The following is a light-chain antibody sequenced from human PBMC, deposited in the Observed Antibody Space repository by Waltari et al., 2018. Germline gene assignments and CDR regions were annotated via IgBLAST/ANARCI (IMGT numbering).Light chain of an antibody. V-gene: IGLV3-21*01. Sequence: SYVLTQPPSVSVAPGETARITCGGNNLESKSVHWYRQRPGQAPVVVISYDNDRAAGIPGRFSGSNAGNTGNLTISRGEAGDEADYYCQVWDANTDPGVFGTGTEVTVL. CDR3: QVWDANTDPGV. J-gene: IGLJ1*01. CDR2: YDN. CDR1: NLESKS.